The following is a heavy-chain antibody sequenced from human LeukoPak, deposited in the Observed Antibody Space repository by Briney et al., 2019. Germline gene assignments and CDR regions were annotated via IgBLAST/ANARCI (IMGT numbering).Heavy chain of an antibody. D-gene: IGHD5-24*01. CDR1: GFTFSNYA. V-gene: IGHV3-30*04. J-gene: IGHJ4*02. Sequence: GGSLRLSCAASGFTFSNYAIHWVRQAPGKGLEWVSVISYDGTNKYYADSVKSRFTISRDNSKNTLYLQMNSLKTEDTALYYCARQMATILDGILDYWGQGTLVTVSS. CDR3: ARQMATILDGILDY. CDR2: ISYDGTNK.